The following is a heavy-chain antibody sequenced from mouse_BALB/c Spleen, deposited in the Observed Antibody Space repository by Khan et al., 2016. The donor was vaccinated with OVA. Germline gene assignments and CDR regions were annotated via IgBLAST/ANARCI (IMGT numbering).Heavy chain of an antibody. CDR2: IDPETGGT. CDR1: GYIFTDYE. CDR3: TGWYYGRAWFAY. D-gene: IGHD1-1*01. Sequence: VKLLESGAELVRPGASVTLSCKASGYIFTDYEIHWVKQTPVHGLEWIGAIDPETGGTAYNQKIKGKATLTADKSSSTAYMEFRSLTSEDSAVYYCTGWYYGRAWFAYWGQGTLVTVSA. V-gene: IGHV1-15*01. J-gene: IGHJ3*01.